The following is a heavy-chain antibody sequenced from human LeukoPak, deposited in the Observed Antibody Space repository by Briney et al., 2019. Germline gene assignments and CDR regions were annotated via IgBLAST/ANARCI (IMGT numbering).Heavy chain of an antibody. J-gene: IGHJ6*03. CDR3: ARALRACSSGFYYYYMDV. CDR1: GYTFTGYY. Sequence: ASVKVSCKASGYTFTGYYMHWVRQAPGQGLEWMGWINPNSGGTNYAQKFQGRVTMTRDTSISTAYMELSRLRSDDTAVYYCARALRACSSGFYYYYMDVWGKGTTVTVSS. D-gene: IGHD6-19*01. CDR2: INPNSGGT. V-gene: IGHV1-2*02.